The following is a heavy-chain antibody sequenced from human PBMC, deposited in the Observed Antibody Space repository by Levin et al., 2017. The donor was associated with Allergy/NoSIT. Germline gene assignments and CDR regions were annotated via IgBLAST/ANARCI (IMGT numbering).Heavy chain of an antibody. CDR3: ARGAIVGRPLVAFDI. V-gene: IGHV3-7*01. Sequence: TGGSLRLSCAASGFTFSSYSMNWVRQAPGKELECVAQIKADGSEKNYVDSVKGRFTISRDNAKNSLHLQMDSLRAEDTAVYYCARGAIVGRPLVAFDIWGQGTTVTVSS. D-gene: IGHD6-6*01. CDR1: GFTFSSYS. J-gene: IGHJ3*02. CDR2: IKADGSEK.